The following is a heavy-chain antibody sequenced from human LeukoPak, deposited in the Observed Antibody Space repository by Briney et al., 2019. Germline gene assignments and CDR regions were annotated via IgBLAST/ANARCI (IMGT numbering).Heavy chain of an antibody. CDR3: ARDDPNKYYFDY. V-gene: IGHV4-39*02. D-gene: IGHD2/OR15-2a*01. CDR1: GGSISSSSYY. J-gene: IGHJ4*02. CDR2: IYYSGST. Sequence: SETLSLTCTVSGGSISSSSYYWGWIRQLPGKGLEWIGKIYYSGSTYYNSSLKSRVTISVDTSKNQFSLKLSSVTAADTAVYYCARDDPNKYYFDYWGQGTLVTVSS.